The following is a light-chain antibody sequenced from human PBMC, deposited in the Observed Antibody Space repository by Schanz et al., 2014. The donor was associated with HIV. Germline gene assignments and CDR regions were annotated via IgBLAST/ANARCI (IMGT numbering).Light chain of an antibody. J-gene: IGLJ2*01. CDR1: SSNTGAGYD. CDR3: QSYDSSLRVV. CDR2: GNS. Sequence: VLTQPPSLSGAPGQRVTISCTGSSSNTGAGYDVHWNQQLPGTAPKLLIYGNSNRPSGVPDRFSGSKSGTSASLAITGLQAEDEADYYCQSYDSSLRVVFGGGTKLTVL. V-gene: IGLV1-40*01.